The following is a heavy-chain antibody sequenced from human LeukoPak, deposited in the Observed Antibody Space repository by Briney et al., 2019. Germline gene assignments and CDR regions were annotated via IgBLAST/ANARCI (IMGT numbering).Heavy chain of an antibody. Sequence: GGSLRLSCAASGFTFSDYYMSWIRQAPGKGLEWVSYISSSGSTIYYADSVKGRFTISRDNAKNSLYLQMNSLRAEDTAVYYCAKDAYQLPFDYWGQGTLVTVSS. J-gene: IGHJ4*02. CDR2: ISSSGSTI. V-gene: IGHV3-11*01. D-gene: IGHD2-2*01. CDR3: AKDAYQLPFDY. CDR1: GFTFSDYY.